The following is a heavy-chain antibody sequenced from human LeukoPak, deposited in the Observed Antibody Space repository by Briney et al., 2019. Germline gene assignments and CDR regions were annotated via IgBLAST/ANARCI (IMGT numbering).Heavy chain of an antibody. V-gene: IGHV3-48*01. CDR3: ARDFHRRLYDSSGYYPY. D-gene: IGHD3-22*01. CDR2: ISSSSSTI. Sequence: GGSLRLSCAVSGFTFSSYSMNWVRQAPGKGLEWASYISSSSSTIHYADSVKGRFTISRDNAKNSLYLQMNSLRAEDTAVYYCARDFHRRLYDSSGYYPYWGQGTLVTVSS. J-gene: IGHJ4*02. CDR1: GFTFSSYS.